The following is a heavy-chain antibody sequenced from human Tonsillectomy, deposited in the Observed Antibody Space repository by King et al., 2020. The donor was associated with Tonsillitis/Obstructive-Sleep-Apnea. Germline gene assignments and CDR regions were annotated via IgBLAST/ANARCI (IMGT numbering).Heavy chain of an antibody. V-gene: IGHV4-39*01. CDR1: GGSISSSPYY. CDR3: SSHFWNYENDY. D-gene: IGHD1-7*01. J-gene: IGHJ4*02. CDR2: IYYSGNTWNT. Sequence: QLQESGPGLVKPSETLSLTCSVSGGSISSSPYYWGWIRQPPGKGLEWIGTIYYSGNTWNTYYNPSLKSRVTISQDTSKNQFSLKLNSVTAADTAVYYCSSHFWNYENDYWGQGTLVTVSS.